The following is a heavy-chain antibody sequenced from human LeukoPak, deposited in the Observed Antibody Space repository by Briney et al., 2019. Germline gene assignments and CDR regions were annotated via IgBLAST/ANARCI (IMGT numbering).Heavy chain of an antibody. D-gene: IGHD4-23*01. CDR3: ARGRPHGNDY. V-gene: IGHV3-21*01. J-gene: IGHJ4*02. CDR2: ISSSSSYI. CDR1: GFTFSSYS. Sequence: GGSLRLSCAASGFTFSSYSMNWVRQAPGKGLEWVSSISSSSSYIYYADSVKGRFTISRDNAKNSLYLQMNSLRVEDTAVYYCARGRPHGNDYWGQGTLVTVSS.